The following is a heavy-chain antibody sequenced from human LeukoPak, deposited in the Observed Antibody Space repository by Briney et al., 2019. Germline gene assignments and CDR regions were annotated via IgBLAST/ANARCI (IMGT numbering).Heavy chain of an antibody. Sequence: SETLSLTCTVSGGSISSYYWTWIRQPPGKGLEWIGYIYHTGSTYYNPSLKSRVTISVDTSKNQFSLKLSSVTAADTAVYYCAREARRSRFDPWGQGTLVTVSS. D-gene: IGHD3-10*01. CDR1: GGSISSYY. CDR2: IYHTGST. CDR3: AREARRSRFDP. J-gene: IGHJ5*02. V-gene: IGHV4-59*12.